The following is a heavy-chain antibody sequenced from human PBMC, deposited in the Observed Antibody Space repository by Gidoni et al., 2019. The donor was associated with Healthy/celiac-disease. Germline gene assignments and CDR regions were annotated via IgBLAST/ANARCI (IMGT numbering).Heavy chain of an antibody. J-gene: IGHJ4*02. V-gene: IGHV3-49*03. CDR3: TREGRGYSGYDPN. CDR1: GFPFGDYA. D-gene: IGHD5-12*01. Sequence: EVQLVESGGGLVQPGRSLRLSCTASGFPFGDYAMSWFRPAPGKGLEWVGCIRSKAYGGTTEYAASVKGRFTISRDDSKSIAYLQMNSLKTEDTAVYYCTREGRGYSGYDPNWGQGTLVTVSS. CDR2: IRSKAYGGTT.